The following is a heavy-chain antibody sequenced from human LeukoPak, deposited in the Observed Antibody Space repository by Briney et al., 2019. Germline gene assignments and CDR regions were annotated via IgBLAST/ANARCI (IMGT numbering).Heavy chain of an antibody. CDR2: ISYDGSNK. J-gene: IGHJ4*02. V-gene: IGHV3-30-3*01. D-gene: IGHD6-6*01. CDR1: GFTFSSYA. CDR3: ARERGAARHYFDY. Sequence: GRSLRLSCAASGFTFSSYAMHWVRQAPGKGLEWVAVISYDGSNKYYADSVKGRFTISRDNSKNTLYLQMNSLRAEDTAVYYCARERGAARHYFDYWGQGTLVTVSS.